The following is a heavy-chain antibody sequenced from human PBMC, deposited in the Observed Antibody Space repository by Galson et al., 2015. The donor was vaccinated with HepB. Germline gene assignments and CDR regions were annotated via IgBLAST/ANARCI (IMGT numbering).Heavy chain of an antibody. D-gene: IGHD3-22*01. CDR3: ARDLRAYYYDSSDPGY. V-gene: IGHV7-4-1*02. Sequence: SVKVSCKASGYTFTSYAMNWVRQAPGQGLEWMGWINTNTGNPTYAQGFTGRFVFSLDTSVSTAYLQISSLKAEDTAVYYCARDLRAYYYDSSDPGYWGQGTLVTVSS. CDR1: GYTFTSYA. J-gene: IGHJ4*02. CDR2: INTNTGNP.